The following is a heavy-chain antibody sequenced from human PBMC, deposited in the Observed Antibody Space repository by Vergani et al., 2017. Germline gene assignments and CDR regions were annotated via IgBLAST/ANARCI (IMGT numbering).Heavy chain of an antibody. D-gene: IGHD2-15*01. Sequence: QVQLQQWGGGLLKPSETLSLTCTMSGGSISAGYYFWSWIRQPAGKGLEWLGHISASGNASYSPSLKTRVSMSVDTSKNQFSLTVTSVTAADTAIYFCARRSGGYYSGGKVHPLRTAFDVWGHGTVVTVSS. J-gene: IGHJ3*01. CDR1: GGSISAGYYF. V-gene: IGHV4-61*02. CDR3: ARRSGGYYSGGKVHPLRTAFDV. CDR2: ISASGNA.